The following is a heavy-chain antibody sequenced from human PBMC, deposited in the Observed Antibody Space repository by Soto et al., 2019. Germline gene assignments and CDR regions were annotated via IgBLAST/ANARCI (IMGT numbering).Heavy chain of an antibody. J-gene: IGHJ4*01. D-gene: IGHD3-3*01. CDR3: ARERYYDFWSGYYTGAFFDY. CDR1: GGTFSSYA. V-gene: IGHV1-69*13. CDR2: IIPIFGTA. Sequence: SVKVSCKASGGTFSSYAISWVRQAPGQGLEWMGGIIPIFGTANYAQKFQGRVTITADESTSTAYMELSSLRSEDTAVYYCARERYYDFWSGYYTGAFFDYGG.